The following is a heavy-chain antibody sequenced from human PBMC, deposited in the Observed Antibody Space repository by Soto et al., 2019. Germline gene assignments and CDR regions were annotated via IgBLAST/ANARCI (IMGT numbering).Heavy chain of an antibody. CDR1: GFTFSNAW. J-gene: IGHJ4*02. D-gene: IGHD3-3*01. CDR2: IRSNADGGTT. V-gene: IGHV3-15*07. Sequence: EGQLVESGGGLVKPGGSLRLSCAASGFTFSNAWMNWVRQAPGKGLEWVGRIRSNADGGTTDYAAPVKGRFTFSRDDSENTLFLQMNSLKTEDTAVYYWTTSIFGVVTGLWGQGTLVTVSS. CDR3: TTSIFGVVTGL.